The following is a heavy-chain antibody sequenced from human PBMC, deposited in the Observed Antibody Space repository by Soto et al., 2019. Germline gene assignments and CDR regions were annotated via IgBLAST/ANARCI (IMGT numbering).Heavy chain of an antibody. Sequence: EVQLLESGGGSVQPGGSLRLSCAASGFTFSSYAMSWVRQAPGKGLEWVSAISGSGGSTYYADSVKGRFTISRDNSKNTLYLQMNSLRAEDTAVYYCAKDYYDSSGGGMDVWGQGTTVTVSS. V-gene: IGHV3-23*01. CDR3: AKDYYDSSGGGMDV. J-gene: IGHJ6*02. CDR1: GFTFSSYA. CDR2: ISGSGGST. D-gene: IGHD3-22*01.